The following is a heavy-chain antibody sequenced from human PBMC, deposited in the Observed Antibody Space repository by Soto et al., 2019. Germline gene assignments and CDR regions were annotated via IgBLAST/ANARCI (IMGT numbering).Heavy chain of an antibody. J-gene: IGHJ6*04. CDR3: ARESGDYYGMDV. V-gene: IGHV1-69*13. D-gene: IGHD3-3*01. CDR2: IIPIFGTA. Sequence: SVKVSCKASGGTFSSYAISWVRQAPGQGLEWMGGIIPIFGTANYAQKFQGRVTITADESTSTAYMELSSLRSEDTAVYYCARESGDYYGMDVWGEGTTVTVSS. CDR1: GGTFSSYA.